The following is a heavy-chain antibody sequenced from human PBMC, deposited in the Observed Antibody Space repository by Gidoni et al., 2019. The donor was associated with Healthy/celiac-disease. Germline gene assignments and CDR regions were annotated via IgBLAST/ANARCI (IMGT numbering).Heavy chain of an antibody. J-gene: IGHJ4*02. CDR3: AMGPPTGYSSSWPFY. CDR1: GFSFSSYA. D-gene: IGHD6-13*01. V-gene: IGHV3-23*01. CDR2: ISGSGVST. Sequence: EVQLLESGGGLVQPGGSLRLYCAASGFSFSSYAMSWVRQAPGKGLDLVSAISGSGVSTYYADSVKGRFTISRDNSKNTLYLQMHSLRAEDTAVYYCAMGPPTGYSSSWPFYWGQGTLVTVSS.